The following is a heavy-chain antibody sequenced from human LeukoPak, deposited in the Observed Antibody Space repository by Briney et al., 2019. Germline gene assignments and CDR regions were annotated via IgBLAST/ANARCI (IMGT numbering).Heavy chain of an antibody. CDR2: INHSGST. D-gene: IGHD3-3*01. Sequence: SETLSLTCAVYGGSFSGYYWSWIRQPPGKGLEWIGEINHSGSTNYNPSLKSRVTISVDTSKNQFSLKLSSVPAADTAVYYCARRSYHYDFWSGYYGGYRDGWGKGTTVTVSS. V-gene: IGHV4-34*01. CDR1: GGSFSGYY. J-gene: IGHJ6*03. CDR3: ARRSYHYDFWSGYYGGYRDG.